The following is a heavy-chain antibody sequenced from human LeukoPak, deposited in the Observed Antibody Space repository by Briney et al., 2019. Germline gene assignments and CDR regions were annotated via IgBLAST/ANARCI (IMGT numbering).Heavy chain of an antibody. CDR2: ISWDGGST. D-gene: IGHD3-10*01. CDR1: GFTFDDYA. J-gene: IGHJ6*02. Sequence: GGSLRLSCAASGFTFDDYAMHWVRQAPGKGLEWVSLISWDGGSTYYADSVKGRFTISRDNSKNSLYLQMNSLRAEDTALYYCAKEVRGFPYYYYYGMDVWGQGTTVTVSS. CDR3: AKEVRGFPYYYYYGMDV. V-gene: IGHV3-43D*03.